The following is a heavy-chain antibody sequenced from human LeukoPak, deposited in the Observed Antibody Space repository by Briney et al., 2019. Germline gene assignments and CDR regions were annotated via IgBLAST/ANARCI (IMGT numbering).Heavy chain of an antibody. CDR3: ASDIIPAAGADY. D-gene: IGHD6-13*01. CDR1: GFTFSSYS. Sequence: AGGSLRLSCAASGFTFSSYSMNWVRQAPGKGLEWVSSISSSSSYIYYADSVKGRFTISRDNAKNSLYLQMNSLRAEDTAVYYCASDIIPAAGADYWGQGTLVTVSS. CDR2: ISSSSSYI. V-gene: IGHV3-21*01. J-gene: IGHJ4*02.